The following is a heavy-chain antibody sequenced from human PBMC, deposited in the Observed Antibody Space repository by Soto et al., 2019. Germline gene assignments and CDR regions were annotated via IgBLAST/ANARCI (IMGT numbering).Heavy chain of an antibody. CDR3: ARDRPITIFGVVTSRDYYYGMDV. D-gene: IGHD3-3*01. V-gene: IGHV3-48*02. J-gene: IGHJ6*02. Sequence: VQLVESGGGLVQPGGSLRLSCAASGFTFSSYSMNWVRQAPGKGLEWVSYISSSSSTIYYADSVKGRFTISRDNAKNSLYLQMNSLRDEDTAVYYCARDRPITIFGVVTSRDYYYGMDVWGQGTTVTVPS. CDR1: GFTFSSYS. CDR2: ISSSSSTI.